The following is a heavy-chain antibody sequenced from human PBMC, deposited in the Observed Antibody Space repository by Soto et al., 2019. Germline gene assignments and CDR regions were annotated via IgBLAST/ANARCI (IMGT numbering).Heavy chain of an antibody. V-gene: IGHV4-30-4*01. J-gene: IGHJ5*02. CDR3: ARVPAATGFDP. Sequence: PSETLSLTCTVSGGSISSGDYYWSWIRQPPGKGLEWIGYIYYSGSTYYNPSLKSRVTISVDTSKNQFSLKLSSVTAADTAVYYCARVPAATGFDPWGQGTLVTVSS. CDR2: IYYSGST. D-gene: IGHD1-1*01. CDR1: GGSISSGDYY.